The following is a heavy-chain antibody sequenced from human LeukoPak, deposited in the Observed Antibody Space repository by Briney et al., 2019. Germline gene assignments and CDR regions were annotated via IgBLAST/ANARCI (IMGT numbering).Heavy chain of an antibody. CDR3: TREPPSDDFWSGYYYDY. D-gene: IGHD3-3*01. CDR1: GFTFGDYA. Sequence: GGSLRLSCTASGFTFGDYAMSWVRPAPGKGLEWVGFIRSKAYGGTTEYAASVKGRFTISRDDSKSIAYLQMNSLKTEDTAVYYCTREPPSDDFWSGYYYDYWGQGTLVTVSS. J-gene: IGHJ4*02. V-gene: IGHV3-49*04. CDR2: IRSKAYGGTT.